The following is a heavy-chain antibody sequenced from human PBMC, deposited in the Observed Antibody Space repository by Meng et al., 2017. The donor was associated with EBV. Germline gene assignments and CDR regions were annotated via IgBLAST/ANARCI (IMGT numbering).Heavy chain of an antibody. J-gene: IGHJ5*02. Sequence: QVELGQFGAGVKKPGASVKVSCKASGYTFTSYDINWVRQATGQGLEWMGWMNPNSGNTGYAQKFQGRVTMTRNTSISTAYMELSSLRSEDTAVYYCARGRGVYCSGGSCYPGWFDPWGQGTLVTVSS. CDR3: ARGRGVYCSGGSCYPGWFDP. V-gene: IGHV1-8*01. D-gene: IGHD2-15*01. CDR2: MNPNSGNT. CDR1: GYTFTSYD.